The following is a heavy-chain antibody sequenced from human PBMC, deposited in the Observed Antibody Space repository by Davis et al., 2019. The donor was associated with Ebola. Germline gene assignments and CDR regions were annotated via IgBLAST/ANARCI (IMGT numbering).Heavy chain of an antibody. J-gene: IGHJ2*01. D-gene: IGHD4-17*01. CDR3: ARHGSGDFWYFGL. CDR1: GFTFSRSW. V-gene: IGHV3-7*03. Sequence: GGSLRLSCAASGFTFSRSWMSWVRQAPGKGLEWVANIKHDGSEKYYVDSVKGRFTISRDISKNTLYLQMNNLRDEDTAMYYCARHGSGDFWYFGLWGRGTLVIVSS. CDR2: IKHDGSEK.